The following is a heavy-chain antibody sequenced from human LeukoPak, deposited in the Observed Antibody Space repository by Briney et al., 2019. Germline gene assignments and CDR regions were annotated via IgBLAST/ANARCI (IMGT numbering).Heavy chain of an antibody. V-gene: IGHV4-59*12. CDR3: ARASMGYFDY. D-gene: IGHD5-24*01. Sequence: SETLSLTCTVSGGSISSYYWSWIRQPPGKGLEWIGYIYYSGSTNYNPSLKSRVTISVDTSKNQFSLKLSSVTAADTAVYYCARASMGYFDYWGQGTLVTVSS. CDR1: GGSISSYY. J-gene: IGHJ4*02. CDR2: IYYSGST.